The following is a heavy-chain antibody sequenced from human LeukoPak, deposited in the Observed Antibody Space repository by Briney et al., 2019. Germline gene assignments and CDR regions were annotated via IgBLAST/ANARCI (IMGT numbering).Heavy chain of an antibody. V-gene: IGHV1-8*01. CDR1: GYTFTSYD. J-gene: IGHJ6*02. CDR2: MNPNSGNT. Sequence: ASVKVSCKASGYTFTSYDINWVRQATGQGLEWMGWMNPNSGNTGYAQKFQGRVTMTRNTSISTAYMELSSLRSEDTAVYYCARRYYYDSSGYLGDYYYGMDVWGQGTTVTVSS. D-gene: IGHD3-22*01. CDR3: ARRYYYDSSGYLGDYYYGMDV.